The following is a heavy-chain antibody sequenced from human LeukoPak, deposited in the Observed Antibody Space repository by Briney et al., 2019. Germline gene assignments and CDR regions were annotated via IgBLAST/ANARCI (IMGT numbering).Heavy chain of an antibody. Sequence: QPGGSLRLSCAASGFTFSSYWMSWVRQAPGKGLEWVANIKQDGSEEYYVDSVKGRFTISRDNANNSLYLQMNSLTAEDTAVFYCARVGSRGYYFDYWGQGTLVSVSS. D-gene: IGHD1-26*01. CDR1: GFTFSSYW. CDR2: IKQDGSEE. V-gene: IGHV3-7*02. CDR3: ARVGSRGYYFDY. J-gene: IGHJ4*02.